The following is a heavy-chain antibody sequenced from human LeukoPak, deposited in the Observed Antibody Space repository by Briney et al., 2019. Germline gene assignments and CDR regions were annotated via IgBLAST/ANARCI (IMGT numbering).Heavy chain of an antibody. CDR3: AGQRVRGYCSSTSCYTPHY. CDR2: ISGSGGST. Sequence: QTGGSLRLSCAASGFTFSSYAMSWVRQAPGKGLEWVSAISGSGGSTYYADSVKGRFTISRDNSKNTLYLQMNSLRAEDTAVYYCAGQRVRGYCSSTSCYTPHYWGQGTLVTVSS. J-gene: IGHJ4*02. D-gene: IGHD2-2*02. V-gene: IGHV3-23*01. CDR1: GFTFSSYA.